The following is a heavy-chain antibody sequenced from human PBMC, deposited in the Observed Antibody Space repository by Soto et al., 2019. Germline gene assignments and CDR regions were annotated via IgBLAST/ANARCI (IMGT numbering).Heavy chain of an antibody. Sequence: PGGSLRLSCAASGFTFDDYTMHWVRQAPGKGLEWVSLISWDGGSTYYADSVKGRFTISRDNSKNSLYLQMNSLRTEDTALYYCAKAYSDVRLVGSYYYYGMDVWGQGTTVTVSS. J-gene: IGHJ6*02. CDR2: ISWDGGST. D-gene: IGHD1-26*01. CDR3: AKAYSDVRLVGSYYYYGMDV. CDR1: GFTFDDYT. V-gene: IGHV3-43*01.